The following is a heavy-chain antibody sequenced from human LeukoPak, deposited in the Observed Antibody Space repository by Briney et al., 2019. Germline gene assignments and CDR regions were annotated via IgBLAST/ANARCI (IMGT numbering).Heavy chain of an antibody. J-gene: IGHJ4*02. CDR3: AKDTILSGYFDY. D-gene: IGHD3-3*01. V-gene: IGHV3-11*01. CDR1: GFTFSDHY. CDR2: ISSSGSTI. Sequence: GGSLRLSCAASGFTFSDHYMSWIRQAPGKGLEWVSYISSSGSTIYHADSVKGRFTISRDNSKNTLYLQMNSLRAEDTAVYYCAKDTILSGYFDYWGQGTLVTVSS.